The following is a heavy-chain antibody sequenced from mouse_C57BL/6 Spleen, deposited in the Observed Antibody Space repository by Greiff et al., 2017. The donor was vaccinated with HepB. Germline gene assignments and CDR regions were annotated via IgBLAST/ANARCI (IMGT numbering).Heavy chain of an antibody. CDR2: IYPGDGDT. CDR1: GYAFSSSW. CDR3: ASDTYDGYYVSFAY. V-gene: IGHV1-82*01. J-gene: IGHJ3*01. D-gene: IGHD2-3*01. Sequence: VKLQESGPELVKPGASVKISCKASGYAFSSSWMNWVKQRPGKGLEWIGRIYPGDGDTNYNGKFKGKATLTADKSSSTAYMQLSSLTSEDSAVYFCASDTYDGYYVSFAYWGQGTLVTVSA.